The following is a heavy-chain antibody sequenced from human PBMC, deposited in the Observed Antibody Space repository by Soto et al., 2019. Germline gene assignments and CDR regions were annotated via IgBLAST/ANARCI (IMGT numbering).Heavy chain of an antibody. J-gene: IGHJ4*02. V-gene: IGHV5-51*01. Sequence: PGESLKISCRGSGYNFANNWIACVRQMPGEGLEWMGIIDPSDSDTKYSPSFQGQVTISADKSISTAYLQWSSLKASDSALYYCMRRHSLFCGSVPSDFFDFWGQGTQVPVSS. CDR3: MRRHSLFCGSVPSDFFDF. CDR2: IDPSDSDT. D-gene: IGHD6-25*01. CDR1: GYNFANNW.